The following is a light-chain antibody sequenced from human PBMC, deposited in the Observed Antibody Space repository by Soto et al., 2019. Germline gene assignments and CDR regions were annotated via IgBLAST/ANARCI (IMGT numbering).Light chain of an antibody. J-gene: IGKJ1*01. Sequence: EIVLTQSPGTLSLSPGERATLSCRASQTVGSNYLAWYQQKPGQAPRLLIYGAFNRVPGISDRFSGSGSGTDFTLTISRLEPEDFAVYYCQEYGSKPWTFGQGTTVEVK. V-gene: IGKV3-20*01. CDR3: QEYGSKPWT. CDR1: QTVGSNY. CDR2: GAF.